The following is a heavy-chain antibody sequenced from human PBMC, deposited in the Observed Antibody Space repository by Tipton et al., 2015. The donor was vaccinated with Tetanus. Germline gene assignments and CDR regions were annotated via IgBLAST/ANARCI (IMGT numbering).Heavy chain of an antibody. V-gene: IGHV5-51*01. Sequence: QLVQSGGEVRKPGESLKISCKGSGYIFNNYWIGWVRQKPGKGLEWMGIIYPGDSDTRYSPSFQGQVTISVDKSVNTAYLQWSSLKASDTSMFYCARAHCTDGVCNFDFWGQGALVTVAS. D-gene: IGHD2-8*01. CDR3: ARAHCTDGVCNFDF. CDR1: GYIFNNYW. J-gene: IGHJ4*02. CDR2: IYPGDSDT.